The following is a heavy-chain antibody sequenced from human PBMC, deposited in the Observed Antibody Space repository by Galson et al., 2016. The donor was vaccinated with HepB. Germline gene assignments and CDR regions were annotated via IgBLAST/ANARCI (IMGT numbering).Heavy chain of an antibody. D-gene: IGHD5-12*01. CDR3: ARDGYNGHDKDGFDM. CDR2: IKQDAHLK. Sequence: SLRLSCAGSGFTFSTYELSWVRQAPGKGLEWVATIKQDAHLKDYVGSVKGRFTISRDNAKNSLYLQMNSLRDEDTAGYYCARDGYNGHDKDGFDMWGQGTMVTVSS. CDR1: GFTFSTYE. J-gene: IGHJ3*02. V-gene: IGHV3-7*01.